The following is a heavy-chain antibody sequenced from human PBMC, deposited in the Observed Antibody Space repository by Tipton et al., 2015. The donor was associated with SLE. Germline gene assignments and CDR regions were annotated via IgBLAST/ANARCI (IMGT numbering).Heavy chain of an antibody. V-gene: IGHV4-61*02. CDR2: IYSRGST. D-gene: IGHD4-17*01. Sequence: LRLSCTVSGGSISSGSYYWSWIRQSAGRGLEWIGRIYSRGSTNYNPSLRSRVTISADASKNQFSLKLRSVTAADTAVYYCAREQPTDYVFDYWGQGTLVTVSS. CDR1: GGSISSGSYY. J-gene: IGHJ4*02. CDR3: AREQPTDYVFDY.